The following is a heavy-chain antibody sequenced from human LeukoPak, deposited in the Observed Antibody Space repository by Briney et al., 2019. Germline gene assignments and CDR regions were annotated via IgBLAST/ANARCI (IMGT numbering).Heavy chain of an antibody. Sequence: ASVKVSCKASGYSFTSYYMRWVRQAAGQGLEWMGMINPSGGSTSYAQKFQGRVTMTRDTSTSTVYMELSSLRSEDTAVYYCATKVTRATVTMGDAFDIWGQGAMVTVSS. D-gene: IGHD4-17*01. V-gene: IGHV1-46*01. J-gene: IGHJ3*02. CDR3: ATKVTRATVTMGDAFDI. CDR2: INPSGGST. CDR1: GYSFTSYY.